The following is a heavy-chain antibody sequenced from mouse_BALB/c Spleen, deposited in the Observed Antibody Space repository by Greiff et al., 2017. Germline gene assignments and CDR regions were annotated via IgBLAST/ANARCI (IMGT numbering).Heavy chain of an antibody. J-gene: IGHJ1*01. CDR1: GYSITSGYY. Sequence: EVQLVESGPGLVKPSQSLSLTCSVTGYSITSGYYWNWIRQFPGNKLEWMGYISYDGSNNYNPSLKNRISITRDTSKNQFFLKLNSVITEDTATYYCAIYYGSSYWYFDVWGAGTTVTVSS. V-gene: IGHV3-6*02. CDR3: AIYYGSSYWYFDV. CDR2: ISYDGSN. D-gene: IGHD1-1*01.